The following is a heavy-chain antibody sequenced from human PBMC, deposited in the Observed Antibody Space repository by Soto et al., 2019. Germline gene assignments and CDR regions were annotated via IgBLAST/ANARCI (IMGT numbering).Heavy chain of an antibody. CDR3: ATRLSGTKGFDS. CDR1: GFTASSYS. V-gene: IGHV3-23*01. Sequence: EVQLFESGGDLVQPGGSLRLSCAASGFTASSYSMSWVRQPPGKGLEWVSASGIRGTPYYADSVQGRFTISRDTSKNTRYLQMNSLRAEDTAVYYCATRLSGTKGFDSWGQGALVTFSS. CDR2: SGIRGTP. J-gene: IGHJ4*02. D-gene: IGHD1-7*01.